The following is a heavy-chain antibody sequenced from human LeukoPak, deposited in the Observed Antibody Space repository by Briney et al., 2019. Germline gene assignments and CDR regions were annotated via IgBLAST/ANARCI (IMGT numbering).Heavy chain of an antibody. CDR3: ARVSGNYYRWFDS. CDR1: RFTFSSYW. V-gene: IGHV3-7*03. CDR2: IKQDGSEK. J-gene: IGHJ5*01. D-gene: IGHD1-26*01. Sequence: GGSLRLSCAASRFTFSSYWMSWVRQAPGKGLEWVANIKQDGSEKYYVDSVKGRFTISRDNAKNSLYLQMNSLRAEDTAVYYCARVSGNYYRWFDSWGQGTLVTVS.